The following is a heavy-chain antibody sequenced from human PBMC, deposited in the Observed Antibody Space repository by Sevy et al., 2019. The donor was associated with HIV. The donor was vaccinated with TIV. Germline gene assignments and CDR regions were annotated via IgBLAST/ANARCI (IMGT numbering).Heavy chain of an antibody. CDR2: IKQDGSEK. D-gene: IGHD6-13*01. Sequence: GGSLRLSCAASGFTFISHWMSWVRQAPGKGPEWVANIKQDGSEKYYVDSGKGRLTNSRDNARNTLYLQVNSLRAEDTAVYFCAGDGIAPGIYFDSWGQGTLVTVSS. J-gene: IGHJ4*02. CDR3: AGDGIAPGIYFDS. CDR1: GFTFISHW. V-gene: IGHV3-7*01.